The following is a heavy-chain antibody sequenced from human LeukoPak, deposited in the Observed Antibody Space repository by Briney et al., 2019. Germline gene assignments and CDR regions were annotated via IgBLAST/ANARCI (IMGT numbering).Heavy chain of an antibody. D-gene: IGHD3-10*01. CDR2: ISGSGGST. J-gene: IGHJ3*02. CDR3: ARKFGESLFDI. V-gene: IGHV3-23*01. CDR1: GFTFSSYA. Sequence: GGSLRLSCAASGFTFSSYAMSWVRQAPGKGLEWVSAISGSGGSTYYADSVKGRFTISRDNSKNPLYLQMNSLRAEDTALYYCARKFGESLFDIWGQGTMVTVSS.